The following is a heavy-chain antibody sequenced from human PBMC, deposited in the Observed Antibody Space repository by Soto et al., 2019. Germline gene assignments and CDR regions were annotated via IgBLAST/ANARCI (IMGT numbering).Heavy chain of an antibody. CDR2: ISTYNGNT. D-gene: IGHD3-9*01. CDR1: GYIFTSYC. V-gene: IGHV1-18*04. CDR3: ARDLIVTGTYFDY. Sequence: ASVKVSCKASGYIFTSYCITWVRQAPGQGLEWMGWISTYNGNTNYAQKLQDRVTMTTDTSTSTAYMELRSLRSDDTAVYYCARDLIVTGTYFDYWGQGTLVTAPQ. J-gene: IGHJ4*02.